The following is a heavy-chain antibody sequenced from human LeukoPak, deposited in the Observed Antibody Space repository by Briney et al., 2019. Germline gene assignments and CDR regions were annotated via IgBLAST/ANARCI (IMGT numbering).Heavy chain of an antibody. D-gene: IGHD2-15*01. J-gene: IGHJ4*02. Sequence: GGSLRLSCAASGFTFSRYAISWVRQAPGKGLQWVSAISGSGENTYYADSVRGRFTISRDNSKNTLYLQLNSLRAEDTAVYYCARVRRDCSGGSCFSYDYWGQGTLVTVSS. CDR2: ISGSGENT. V-gene: IGHV3-23*01. CDR3: ARVRRDCSGGSCFSYDY. CDR1: GFTFSRYA.